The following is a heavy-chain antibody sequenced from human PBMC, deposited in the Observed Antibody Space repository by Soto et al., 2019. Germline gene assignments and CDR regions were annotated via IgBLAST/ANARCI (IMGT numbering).Heavy chain of an antibody. Sequence: ASVKVSCKASGYTFTSYDINWVRQATGQGLERMGWMNPNSGNTGYAQKFQFRVTMTRNTSISTAYMELSSLRSEDTAVYYCASPGFRGYCSGGSCYVDAFDIWGQGTMVTVSS. D-gene: IGHD2-15*01. CDR2: MNPNSGNT. V-gene: IGHV1-8*01. J-gene: IGHJ3*02. CDR3: ASPGFRGYCSGGSCYVDAFDI. CDR1: GYTFTSYD.